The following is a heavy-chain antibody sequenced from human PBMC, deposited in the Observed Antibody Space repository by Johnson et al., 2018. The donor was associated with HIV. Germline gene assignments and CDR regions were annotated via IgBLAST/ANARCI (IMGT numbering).Heavy chain of an antibody. J-gene: IGHJ3*02. CDR2: ISGSGGST. D-gene: IGHD3-10*01. Sequence: GVLVQPGGSLRLSCAASGFTFSSYAMSWVRQAPGKGLEWVSAISGSGGSTYYADSVKGRFTISRDNSKNTLYLQMNSLRAEDTAVYYCATRITMVQGVIKGDAFDIWGQGTMVTVSS. V-gene: IGHV3-23*01. CDR3: ATRITMVQGVIKGDAFDI. CDR1: GFTFSSYA.